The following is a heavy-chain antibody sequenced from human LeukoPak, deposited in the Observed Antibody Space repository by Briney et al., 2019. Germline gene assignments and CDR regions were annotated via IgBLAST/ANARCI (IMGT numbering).Heavy chain of an antibody. V-gene: IGHV1-69*05. J-gene: IGHJ6*03. D-gene: IGHD3-10*01. Sequence: SVKVSCKASGGTFSGYAISWVRQAPGQGLEWMGRIIPIFGTANYAQKFQGRVTITTDESTSTAYMELSSLRSEDAAVYYCARSQTYGSGSYYSYYYYYMDVWGKGTTVTVSS. CDR2: IIPIFGTA. CDR1: GGTFSGYA. CDR3: ARSQTYGSGSYYSYYYYYMDV.